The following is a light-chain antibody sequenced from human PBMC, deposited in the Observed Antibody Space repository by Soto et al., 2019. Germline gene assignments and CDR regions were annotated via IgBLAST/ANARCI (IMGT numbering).Light chain of an antibody. J-gene: IGKJ5*01. CDR3: LQHNNFPLT. CDR2: DAS. CDR1: QGISNH. V-gene: IGKV1-17*03. Sequence: DIQMTQSPSAMSASVGDRVTITCRASQGISNHLVWFQLKPGKVPKRLIYDASSLQTGVPSRFSGSGSGTDFTHTISSLQPEDFATYYCLQHNNFPLTFGQGTRLEAK.